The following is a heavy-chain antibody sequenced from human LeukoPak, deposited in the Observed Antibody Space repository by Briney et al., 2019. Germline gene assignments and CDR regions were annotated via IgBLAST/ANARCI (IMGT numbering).Heavy chain of an antibody. CDR2: INPDGSQG. CDR3: ARDPAYGALDI. CDR1: GFTFSTYG. D-gene: IGHD2-21*01. V-gene: IGHV3-7*01. J-gene: IGHJ3*02. Sequence: PGESLRLSCAASGFTFSTYGMNWVRQAPGKGLEWVAIINPDGSQGSYVDSVKGRFAISRDNALNSLFLQMNSLSAEDTAVYYCARDPAYGALDIWGQGTTVTVSS.